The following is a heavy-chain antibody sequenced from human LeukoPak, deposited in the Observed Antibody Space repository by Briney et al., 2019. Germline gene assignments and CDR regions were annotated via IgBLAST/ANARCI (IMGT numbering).Heavy chain of an antibody. V-gene: IGHV4-4*07. CDR2: IYTSGST. D-gene: IGHD2-2*01. CDR1: GGSISSYY. J-gene: IGHJ4*02. Sequence: SETLSLTCTVSGGSISSYYWSWIRQPAGKGLEWIGRIYTSGSTNYNPSLKSRVTMSVDTSKNQFSLKLSSVTAADTAVYYCAALIGYCSSTSCPGDYWGQGTLVTVSS. CDR3: AALIGYCSSTSCPGDY.